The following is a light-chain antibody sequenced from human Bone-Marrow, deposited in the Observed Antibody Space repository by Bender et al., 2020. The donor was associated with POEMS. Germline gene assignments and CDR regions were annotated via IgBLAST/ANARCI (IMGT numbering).Light chain of an antibody. Sequence: SYVLTQPPSVSVPPGQTARITCGGDDIGSKAVHWYQQKPGQAPVLVVYEDSARPSGIPERFSGSSSGSTVTLTISGVQAEDEAEYYCQSADSSRSQVVFGGGTKLTVL. CDR2: EDS. V-gene: IGLV3-21*02. CDR3: QSADSSRSQVV. CDR1: DIGSKA. J-gene: IGLJ2*01.